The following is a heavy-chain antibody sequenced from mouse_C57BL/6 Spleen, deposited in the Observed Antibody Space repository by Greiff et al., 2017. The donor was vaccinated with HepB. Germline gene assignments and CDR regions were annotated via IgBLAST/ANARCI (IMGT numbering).Heavy chain of an antibody. CDR1: GFTFSNYW. J-gene: IGHJ4*01. V-gene: IGHV6-3*01. D-gene: IGHD2-4*01. Sequence: EVKLMESGGGLVQPGGSMKLSCVASGFTFSNYWMNWVRQSPEKGLEWVAQIRLKSDNYATHYAESVKGRFTISRDDSKSSVYLQMNNLRAEDTGIYYCTFYYYWSMDYWGQGTSVTVSS. CDR3: TFYYYWSMDY. CDR2: IRLKSDNYAT.